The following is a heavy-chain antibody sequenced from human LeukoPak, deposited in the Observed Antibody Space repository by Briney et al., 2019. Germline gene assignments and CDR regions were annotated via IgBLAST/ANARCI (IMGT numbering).Heavy chain of an antibody. V-gene: IGHV3-66*01. CDR2: NYADGSK. CDR3: ARDRGAYYYDTGY. Sequence: LPGGSLRLSCAVSGFTVNGNYMNWVRQAPGKGLEWVSVNYADGSKYYADSVKGRFTISRDNSKNTLYLEMNSVRAEDTAVYYCARDRGAYYYDTGYWGQGTLVTVSS. D-gene: IGHD3-22*01. CDR1: GFTVNGNY. J-gene: IGHJ4*02.